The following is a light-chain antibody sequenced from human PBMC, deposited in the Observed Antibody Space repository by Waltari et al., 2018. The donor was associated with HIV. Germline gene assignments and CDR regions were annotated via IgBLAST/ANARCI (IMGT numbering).Light chain of an antibody. V-gene: IGLV1-44*01. CDR1: SSNIGNNP. CDR3: ATWDDSLNGWV. CDR2: TNN. J-gene: IGLJ3*02. Sequence: QSVLTQPPSASGTPGQRVTISCSGSSSNIGNNPVNWYQHLTGTAPKLLIYTNNPRPSGVPDRFSGSKSGTSASLAISGLQSEDEADYYCATWDDSLNGWVFGGGTKLTAL.